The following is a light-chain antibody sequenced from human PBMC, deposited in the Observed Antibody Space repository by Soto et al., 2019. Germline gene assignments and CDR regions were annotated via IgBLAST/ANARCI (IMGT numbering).Light chain of an antibody. CDR3: GSFAGGVNPVL. J-gene: IGLJ2*01. CDR1: SSDVGGYNY. CDR2: EVT. V-gene: IGLV2-8*01. Sequence: QSALTQPPSASGSLGQSVTISCTGTSSDVGGYNYVSWHQQHPGKAPKVMIYEVTKRPPGVPDRFSGAKSGNTASLTVSGLQAEDEADYYCGSFAGGVNPVLLGGGTKLTVL.